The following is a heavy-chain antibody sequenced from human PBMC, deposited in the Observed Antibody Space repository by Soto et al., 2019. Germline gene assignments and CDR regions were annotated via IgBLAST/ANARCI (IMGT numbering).Heavy chain of an antibody. V-gene: IGHV1-2*02. CDR2: INPNSGGT. CDR1: GYTFTAYY. CDR3: ARDPIGGGAPYYCDY. J-gene: IGHJ4*02. D-gene: IGHD3-16*01. Sequence: QVQLVQSGAEVKKPGASVKVSCKASGYTFTAYYMHWLRQAPGQGPEWVGWINPNSGGTNYAQKFQGRVTMTRDTSISTADMELSSLRSDDTAVYYCARDPIGGGAPYYCDYWGQGTQVSVSS.